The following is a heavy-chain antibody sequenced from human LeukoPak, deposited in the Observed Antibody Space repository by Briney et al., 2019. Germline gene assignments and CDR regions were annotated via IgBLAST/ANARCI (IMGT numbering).Heavy chain of an antibody. CDR1: GGTFSSYA. CDR3: ARERDDYYFDY. Sequence: ASVKVSCKASGGTFSSYAISWVRQAPGQGLEWMGRIIPILGIANYAQKFQGRVAITADKSTSTAYMELSSLRAEDTAVYYCARERDDYYFDYWGQGTLVTVSS. J-gene: IGHJ4*02. V-gene: IGHV1-69*04. CDR2: IIPILGIA. D-gene: IGHD3-3*01.